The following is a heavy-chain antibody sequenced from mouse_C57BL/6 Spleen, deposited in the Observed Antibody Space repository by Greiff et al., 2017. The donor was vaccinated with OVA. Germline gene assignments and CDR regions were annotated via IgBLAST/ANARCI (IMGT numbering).Heavy chain of an antibody. CDR1: GYTFTSYW. D-gene: IGHD1-1*01. J-gene: IGHJ2*01. CDR3: ARYDGNHDY. Sequence: QVHVKQPGAELVKPGASVKLSCKASGYTFTSYWMHWVKQRPGQGLEWIGMIHPNSGSTNYNEKFKSKATLTVDKSSSTAYMQLSSLTSEDSAVYYCARYDGNHDYWGQGTTLTVSS. CDR2: IHPNSGST. V-gene: IGHV1-64*01.